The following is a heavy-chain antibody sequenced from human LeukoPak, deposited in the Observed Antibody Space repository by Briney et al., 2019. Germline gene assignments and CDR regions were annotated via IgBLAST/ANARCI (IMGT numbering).Heavy chain of an antibody. CDR1: GYSISSGYY. J-gene: IGHJ4*02. D-gene: IGHD3-10*01. Sequence: SETLSLTCLVSGYSISSGYYWGWIRQPPGKGLEWIGNTFLSGNTYYNPSLKSRVTISVDTSKTQFSLKLSSVTAADTAVYYCAREGYFGSGSYYTPPLDYWGQGTLVTVSS. CDR3: AREGYFGSGSYYTPPLDY. CDR2: TFLSGNT. V-gene: IGHV4-38-2*02.